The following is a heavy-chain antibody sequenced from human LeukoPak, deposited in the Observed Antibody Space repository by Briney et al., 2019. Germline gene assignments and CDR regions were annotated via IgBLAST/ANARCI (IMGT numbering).Heavy chain of an antibody. V-gene: IGHV3-30*02. J-gene: IGHJ4*02. Sequence: GGSLRLSCAASGFTFSSYGMHWVRQAPGKGLEWVAFIRYDGSNKYYADSVKGRFTISRDNSKNTLYLQTNSLRAEDTAVYYCAKERDTAMVTIDYWGQGTLVTVSS. CDR1: GFTFSSYG. CDR2: IRYDGSNK. D-gene: IGHD5-18*01. CDR3: AKERDTAMVTIDY.